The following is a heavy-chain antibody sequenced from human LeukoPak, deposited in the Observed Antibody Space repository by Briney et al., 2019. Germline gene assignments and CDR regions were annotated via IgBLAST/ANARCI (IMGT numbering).Heavy chain of an antibody. V-gene: IGHV4-4*07. CDR3: ARDEGDYFDY. CDR2: IYTSGST. J-gene: IGHJ4*02. Sequence: PSETLSLTCTVSGGSISSYYWTWIRQPAGKGLGWIGRIYTSGSTDYNASLKSRITISLDTSNNQFSLKMSSVTAADTAVYYCARDEGDYFDYWGQGTLVTVSS. CDR1: GGSISSYY.